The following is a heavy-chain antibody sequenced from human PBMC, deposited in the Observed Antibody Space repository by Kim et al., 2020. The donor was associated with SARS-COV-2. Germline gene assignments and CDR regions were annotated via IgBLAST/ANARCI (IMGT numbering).Heavy chain of an antibody. Sequence: GGSLRLSCVTSGFTFSAYDMNWVRQAPGKGLEWLSFITKSSTTIYYADSVEGRFTISRDNAKNSLFLQMNSLRDEDTALYFCVRDRMGGAFDMWGQGTMVTVSS. J-gene: IGHJ3*02. D-gene: IGHD3-16*01. CDR2: ITKSSTTI. CDR1: GFTFSAYD. CDR3: VRDRMGGAFDM. V-gene: IGHV3-48*02.